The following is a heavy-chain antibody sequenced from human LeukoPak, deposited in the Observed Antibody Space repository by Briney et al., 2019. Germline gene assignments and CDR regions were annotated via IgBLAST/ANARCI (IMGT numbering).Heavy chain of an antibody. CDR2: ISYDGSNK. V-gene: IGHV3-30*04. CDR1: GFTFSSYA. J-gene: IGHJ6*04. CDR3: AELGITMIGGV. Sequence: GGSLRLSCAASGFTFSSYAMHWVRQAPGKGLEWVAVISYDGSNKYYADSVKGRFTISRDNSKNTLYLQMNSLRAEDSAVYYCAELGITMIGGVWGKGTTVTISS. D-gene: IGHD3-10*02.